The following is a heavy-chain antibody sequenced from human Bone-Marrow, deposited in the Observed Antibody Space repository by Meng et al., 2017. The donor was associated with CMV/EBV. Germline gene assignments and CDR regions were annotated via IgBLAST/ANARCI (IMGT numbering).Heavy chain of an antibody. J-gene: IGHJ4*02. D-gene: IGHD2-2*01. Sequence: SVKVSCKASGGTFSSYAISWVRQAPGQGLEWMGGIIPIFGTANYAQKFQGRVTMTRDTSISTAYMELSRLRSDDTAVYYCARYCSSTSCYDYWGQGTRVTVSS. CDR1: GGTFSSYA. CDR3: ARYCSSTSCYDY. CDR2: IIPIFGTA. V-gene: IGHV1-69*05.